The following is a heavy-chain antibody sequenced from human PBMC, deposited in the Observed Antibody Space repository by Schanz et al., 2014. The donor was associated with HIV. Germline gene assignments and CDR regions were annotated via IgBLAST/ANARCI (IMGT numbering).Heavy chain of an antibody. J-gene: IGHJ5*02. CDR1: GGSINSGDYY. D-gene: IGHD1-26*01. CDR2: TYNRGGT. V-gene: IGHV4-30-4*01. Sequence: QVQLQESGPGLVKPSQTLSLTCTVSGGSINSGDYYWTWIRQSPGKGLEWIGHTYNRGGTFYNPPLKSRATISIDTSANQLSLKLASVTAADTAVYYCARGSSTRDWIDPWGQGTLVTVSS. CDR3: ARGSSTRDWIDP.